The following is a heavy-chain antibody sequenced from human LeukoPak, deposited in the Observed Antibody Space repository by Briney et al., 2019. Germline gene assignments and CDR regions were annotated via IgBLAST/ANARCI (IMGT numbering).Heavy chain of an antibody. V-gene: IGHV3-48*02. CDR2: ISSSSSTI. Sequence: PGGSLRLSCAASGFTFSSYIMNWVRQAPGEGLEWVSYISSSSSTIYYADSVKGRFTISRDNAKNSLYLQMNSLRDEDTAVYYCARKPYSGSFRFDPWGQGTLVTVSS. CDR3: ARKPYSGSFRFDP. D-gene: IGHD1-26*01. J-gene: IGHJ5*02. CDR1: GFTFSSYI.